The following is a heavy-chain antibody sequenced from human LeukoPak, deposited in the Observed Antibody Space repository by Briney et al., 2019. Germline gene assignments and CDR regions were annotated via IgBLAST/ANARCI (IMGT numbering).Heavy chain of an antibody. J-gene: IGHJ4*02. Sequence: PGGSLRLSCAASGFTVSSNYMSWVRQAPGKGLEWVSVIYSGGSTYYADPVKGRFTISRDNSKNTLYLQMNSLRAEDTAVYYCARELSITIFGVVIRAIDYWGQGTLVTVSS. D-gene: IGHD3-3*01. CDR2: IYSGGST. CDR3: ARELSITIFGVVIRAIDY. V-gene: IGHV3-66*01. CDR1: GFTVSSNY.